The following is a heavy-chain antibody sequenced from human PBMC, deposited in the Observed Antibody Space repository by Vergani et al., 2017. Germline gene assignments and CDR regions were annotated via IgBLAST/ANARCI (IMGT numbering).Heavy chain of an antibody. J-gene: IGHJ6*02. CDR1: GGTFSSYA. V-gene: IGHV1-69*09. CDR2: IIPILGIA. D-gene: IGHD1-26*01. CDR3: ARVGRAYYYGMDV. Sequence: QVQLVQSGAEVKKPGASVKVSCKASGGTFSSYAISWVRQAPGQGLEWMGRIIPILGIANYAQKFQGRVTITADKSTSTAYMELSSLRAEDTAVYYCARVGRAYYYGMDVWGQGTAVTVSS.